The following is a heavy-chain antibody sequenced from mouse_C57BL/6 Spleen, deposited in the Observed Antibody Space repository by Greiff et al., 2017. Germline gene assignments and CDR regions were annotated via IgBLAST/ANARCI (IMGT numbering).Heavy chain of an antibody. CDR2: IDPSDSYT. V-gene: IGHV1-69*01. D-gene: IGHD1-1*01. J-gene: IGHJ2*01. Sequence: QVQLQQPGAELVMPGASVKLSCKASGYTFTSYWMHWVKQRPGQGLEWIGEIDPSDSYTNYNQKFKGKATLTVDKSSSTAYMQLSSLTSEDSAVYYCARGGKEEHYYGSSPHFDFWGQGTTLTVSS. CDR3: ARGGKEEHYYGSSPHFDF. CDR1: GYTFTSYW.